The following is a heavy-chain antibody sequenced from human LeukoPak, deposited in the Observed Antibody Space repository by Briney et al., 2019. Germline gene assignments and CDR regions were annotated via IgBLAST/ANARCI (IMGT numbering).Heavy chain of an antibody. CDR1: GFTFSSYG. CDR2: IWYDGSNK. J-gene: IGHJ6*02. D-gene: IGHD2-2*01. CDR3: ARGALYCSSTSCYYYGMDV. V-gene: IGHV3-33*01. Sequence: GGSLRLSCAASGFTFSSYGMHWVRQAPGKGLEWVAVIWYDGSNKYYADSVKGRFTISRDNSKNTLYLRMNSLRAEDTAVYYCARGALYCSSTSCYYYGMDVWGQGTTVTVSS.